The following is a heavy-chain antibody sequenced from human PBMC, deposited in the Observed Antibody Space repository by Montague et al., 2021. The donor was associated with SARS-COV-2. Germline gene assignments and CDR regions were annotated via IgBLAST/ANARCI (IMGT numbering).Heavy chain of an antibody. Sequence: CAISGDSVSSKSVAWNWIRQSPSRGLEWLGRTYYRSKRDSDYAESVKRXLVITPDTSKNQVSLQLNSVIPEDTAVYFCASSGITLTGLDAFDIWGQGTMVTVSS. CDR2: TYYRSKRDS. J-gene: IGHJ3*02. V-gene: IGHV6-1*01. CDR3: ASSGITLTGLDAFDI. CDR1: GDSVSSKSVA. D-gene: IGHD3-9*01.